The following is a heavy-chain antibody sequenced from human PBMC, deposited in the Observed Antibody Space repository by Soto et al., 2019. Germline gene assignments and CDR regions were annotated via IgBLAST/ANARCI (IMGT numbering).Heavy chain of an antibody. V-gene: IGHV3-23*01. CDR3: AKDPSTSRTGTTSPNYYYYGMDV. CDR1: GFTFSSYA. D-gene: IGHD1-7*01. CDR2: ISGSGGST. J-gene: IGHJ6*02. Sequence: GGSLRLSCAASGFTFSSYAMSWVRQAPGKGLEWVSAISGSGGSTYYADSVKGRFTISRDNSKNTLYLQMNSLRAEDTAVYYCAKDPSTSRTGTTSPNYYYYGMDVWGQGTTVTVSS.